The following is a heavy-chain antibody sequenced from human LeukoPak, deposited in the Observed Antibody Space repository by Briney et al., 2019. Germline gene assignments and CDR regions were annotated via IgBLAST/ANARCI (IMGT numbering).Heavy chain of an antibody. CDR1: GFTFSSYA. V-gene: IGHV3-23*01. D-gene: IGHD3-10*01. Sequence: PGGSLRLSCAAYGFTFSSYAMSWVRQAPGKGLEWVSAISGSGGSTYYADSVKGRFTISRDNSKNTLYLQMNSLRAEDTAVYYCAKDSNYYGSGSYFPYWGQGTLVTVSS. CDR2: ISGSGGST. J-gene: IGHJ4*02. CDR3: AKDSNYYGSGSYFPY.